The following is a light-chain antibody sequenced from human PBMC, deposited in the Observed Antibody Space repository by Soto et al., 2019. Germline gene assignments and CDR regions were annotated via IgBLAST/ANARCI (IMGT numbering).Light chain of an antibody. CDR1: SRDVGAYNY. CDR2: DVN. Sequence: QSALTQPRSVSGSPGQSVTISCTGTSRDVGAYNYVSWYQQHPGKAPKVMIYDVNKRPSGVPDRFSGSKSDNTASLTISGLQAEDESDYYCCAYAGSYSVVFGGGTKVTVL. V-gene: IGLV2-11*01. CDR3: CAYAGSYSVV. J-gene: IGLJ2*01.